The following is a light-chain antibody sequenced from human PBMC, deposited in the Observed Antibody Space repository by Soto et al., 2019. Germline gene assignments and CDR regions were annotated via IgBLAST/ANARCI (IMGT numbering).Light chain of an antibody. CDR3: SSYTNSNTLV. CDR1: SSDVGGYNY. J-gene: IGLJ1*01. CDR2: DVD. Sequence: QSALTQPASVSGSPGQSITISCTGTSSDVGGYNYVSWYQQYPGKAPKLMIYDVDTRPSGVSNRFSGSKSGNTASLTISGLQADDEADYYCSSYTNSNTLVFGSGTKLPVL. V-gene: IGLV2-14*01.